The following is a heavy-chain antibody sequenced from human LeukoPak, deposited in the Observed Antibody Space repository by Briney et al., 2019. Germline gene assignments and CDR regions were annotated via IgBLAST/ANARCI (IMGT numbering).Heavy chain of an antibody. CDR3: AEDTGPGGWGYYYHGMDV. Sequence: GGSLRLSCAASGFTFSNYAMSWVRQAPGKGLEWVSVISGSGGSTYYADSVKGRLTISRDNAKNSLYLQMNSLRAEDTALYYCAEDTGPGGWGYYYHGMDVWGQGTTVTVSS. CDR1: GFTFSNYA. CDR2: ISGSGGST. D-gene: IGHD4-23*01. V-gene: IGHV3-23*01. J-gene: IGHJ6*02.